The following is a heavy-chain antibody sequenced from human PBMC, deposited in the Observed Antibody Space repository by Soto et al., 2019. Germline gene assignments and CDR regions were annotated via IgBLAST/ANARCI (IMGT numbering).Heavy chain of an antibody. J-gene: IGHJ6*03. CDR3: ARGSFGAGSFRAYMDV. V-gene: IGHV3-13*05. Sequence: EVQLVESGGDLVQPRGSLRLSCAASGFTFSSYDMHWVRQAAGKGLEWVSAIGTAGDPYYTDSAKGRFTISRENAQNSLFLQMNSLRAGDTAVYYCARGSFGAGSFRAYMDVWGRGTTVTVSS. CDR2: IGTAGDP. CDR1: GFTFSSYD. D-gene: IGHD3-10*01.